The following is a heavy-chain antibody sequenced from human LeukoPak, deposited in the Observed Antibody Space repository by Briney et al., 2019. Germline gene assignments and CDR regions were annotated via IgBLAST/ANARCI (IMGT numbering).Heavy chain of an antibody. V-gene: IGHV4-4*09. J-gene: IGHJ6*03. CDR1: RGSSDSKY. Sequence: SQTLSLTCSVSRGSSDSKYWSWIRQPPGRGLAWIGYIYTSGSTNFNPSLRSRVAMSIDTSKNQFSLKVYSVTAADTAVYYCANYIRTVHYYMDVWGKGTTVIVSS. D-gene: IGHD4-11*01. CDR3: ANYIRTVHYYMDV. CDR2: IYTSGST.